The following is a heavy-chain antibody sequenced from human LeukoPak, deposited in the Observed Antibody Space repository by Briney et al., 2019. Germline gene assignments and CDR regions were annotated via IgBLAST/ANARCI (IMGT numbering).Heavy chain of an antibody. CDR2: INPSGGST. J-gene: IGHJ5*02. CDR1: GYIFTSYY. Sequence: ASVKVSCTASGYIFTSYYMNWVRQAPGQGLEWMGIINPSGGSTSYAQKFQGRVTMTRDTSASTVYMELSSLRSEDTAVYYCARDQGCSTTSCYTSGPWFDPWGQGTLVTVSS. V-gene: IGHV1-46*01. D-gene: IGHD2-2*02. CDR3: ARDQGCSTTSCYTSGPWFDP.